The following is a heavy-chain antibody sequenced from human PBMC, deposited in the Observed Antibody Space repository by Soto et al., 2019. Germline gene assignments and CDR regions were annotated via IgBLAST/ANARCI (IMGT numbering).Heavy chain of an antibody. CDR1: GGSVSSGSYY. V-gene: IGHV4-61*01. D-gene: IGHD3-22*01. J-gene: IGHJ1*01. CDR3: AREDHYDSSD. Sequence: QVQLQESGPGLVKPSETLSLTCTVSGGSVSSGSYYWSWIRQPPGKGLEWIGYIYYSGSTNYNPSLKSRVTISVDTSKNQFSLKLSSVTAADTAVYYCAREDHYDSSDWGQGTLVTVSS. CDR2: IYYSGST.